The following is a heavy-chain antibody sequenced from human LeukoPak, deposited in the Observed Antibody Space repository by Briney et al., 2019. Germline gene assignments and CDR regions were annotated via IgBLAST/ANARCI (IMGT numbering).Heavy chain of an antibody. D-gene: IGHD6-13*01. Sequence: PGGSLRLSCAASGFTFSSYAMHWVRQAPGKGLEWVAVISYDGSNKYYADSVKGRFTISRDNSKNTLYLQMNSLRAEDTAVYYCARFSSSWYGAYWGQGTLVTVSS. CDR2: ISYDGSNK. J-gene: IGHJ4*02. CDR1: GFTFSSYA. CDR3: ARFSSSWYGAY. V-gene: IGHV3-30*04.